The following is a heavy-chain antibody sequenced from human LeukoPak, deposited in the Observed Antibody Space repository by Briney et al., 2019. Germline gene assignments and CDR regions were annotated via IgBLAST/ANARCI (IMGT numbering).Heavy chain of an antibody. V-gene: IGHV3-9*01. Sequence: PGGSLRLSCAASGFTFDDYAMHWVRQAPGKGLEWVSGISWNSGSIGYADSVKGRFTISRDNAKNSLYLQMNSLRAEDTALYYCAKVGKYQLLLYYFDHWGQGTLVTVSS. CDR2: ISWNSGSI. CDR1: GFTFDDYA. J-gene: IGHJ4*02. CDR3: AKVGKYQLLLYYFDH. D-gene: IGHD2-2*01.